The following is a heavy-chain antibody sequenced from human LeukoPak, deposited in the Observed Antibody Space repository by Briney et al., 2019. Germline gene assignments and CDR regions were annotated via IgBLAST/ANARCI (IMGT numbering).Heavy chain of an antibody. CDR3: ARDYRTNVNYYYYYMDV. J-gene: IGHJ6*03. V-gene: IGHV1-46*01. Sequence: GASVKVSCKASEYTFTSYYMHWVRQAPGRGLEWRGIINPSGGSTSYAQKFQGRVTMTRDMSTSTVYMELSSLRSEDTAVYYCARDYRTNVNYYYYYMDVWGKGTTVTVSS. D-gene: IGHD1-14*01. CDR1: EYTFTSYY. CDR2: INPSGGST.